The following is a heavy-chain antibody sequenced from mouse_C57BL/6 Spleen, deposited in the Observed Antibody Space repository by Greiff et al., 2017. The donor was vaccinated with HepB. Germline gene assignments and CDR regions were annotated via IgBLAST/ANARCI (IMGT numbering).Heavy chain of an antibody. J-gene: IGHJ1*03. CDR3: AGYSNYWYFDV. Sequence: EVKLLESGPGLVKPSQSLSLTCSVTGYSITSGSYWNWIRQFPGNKLEWMGYISYDGSNNYNPSLKNRISITRDTSKNQFFLKLNSVTTEDTSTYYCAGYSNYWYFDVWGTGTTVTVSS. CDR2: ISYDGSN. D-gene: IGHD2-5*01. V-gene: IGHV3-6*01. CDR1: GYSITSGSY.